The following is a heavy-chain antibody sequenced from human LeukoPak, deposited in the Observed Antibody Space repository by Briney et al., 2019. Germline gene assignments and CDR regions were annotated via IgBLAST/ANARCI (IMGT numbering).Heavy chain of an antibody. CDR2: INPNSGGT. CDR3: AREDSRDGYMHY. CDR1: GCTFTGYY. D-gene: IGHD5-24*01. Sequence: GASLKVSCKASGCTFTGYYMHWVRQAPRRGLEWMGWINPNSGGTNYAQKFKGTVSMTRDTSISTAYMELSRLRSDDTAVYYCAREDSRDGYMHYWGQGTLVTVSS. J-gene: IGHJ4*02. V-gene: IGHV1-2*02.